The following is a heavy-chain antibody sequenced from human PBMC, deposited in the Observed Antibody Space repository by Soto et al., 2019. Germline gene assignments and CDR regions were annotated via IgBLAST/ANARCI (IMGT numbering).Heavy chain of an antibody. D-gene: IGHD3-3*01. Sequence: EVQLVEAGGGLVQPGGSLSLSCVVSGFTFSSHEMNWVRQAPGKGPEWVSKISESGCTTSYADSVKGRFTISRDNARESLYLHMSSLRAEDTAVYYCARDRSLIFAVPPYGMDVWGQGTTVTVSS. J-gene: IGHJ6*02. V-gene: IGHV3-48*03. CDR2: ISESGCTT. CDR3: ARDRSLIFAVPPYGMDV. CDR1: GFTFSSHE.